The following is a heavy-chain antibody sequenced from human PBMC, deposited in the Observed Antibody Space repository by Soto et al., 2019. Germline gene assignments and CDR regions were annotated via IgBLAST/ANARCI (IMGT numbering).Heavy chain of an antibody. V-gene: IGHV3-23*01. CDR3: AAYNTSRHDAFDI. Sequence: PGGSLRLSCAASGFTFSSYAMSWVRQAPGKGLEWVSAISGSGGSTYYADSVKGRFTISRDNSKNTLYLQMNSLRAEDMAVYYCAAYNTSRHDAFDICGRGPLVTVSS. CDR2: ISGSGGST. D-gene: IGHD1-20*01. J-gene: IGHJ3*02. CDR1: GFTFSSYA.